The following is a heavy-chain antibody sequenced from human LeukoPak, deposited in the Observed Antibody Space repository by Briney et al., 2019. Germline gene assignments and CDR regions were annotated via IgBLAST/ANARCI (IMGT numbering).Heavy chain of an antibody. CDR3: AAPTSRYFDWLLVV. D-gene: IGHD3-9*01. CDR2: IRYDGSNK. V-gene: IGHV3-30*02. CDR1: GFTFSSYG. Sequence: GGSLRLSCAASGFTFSSYGMHWVRQAPGKGLEWVAFIRYDGSNKYYADSVKGRFTISRDNSKNTLYLQMNSLRAEDTAVYYRAAPTSRYFDWLLVVWGQGTLVTVSS. J-gene: IGHJ4*02.